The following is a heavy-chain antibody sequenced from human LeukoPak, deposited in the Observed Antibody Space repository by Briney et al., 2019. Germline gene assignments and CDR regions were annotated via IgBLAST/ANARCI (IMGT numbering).Heavy chain of an antibody. V-gene: IGHV1-2*02. CDR3: ARSSSGWYGEFDY. J-gene: IGHJ4*02. CDR2: INPNSGGT. Sequence: ASVKVSCKASGYTFTGYNMHWVRQAPGQGLEWMGWINPNSGGTNYAQKFQGRVTMTRDTSISTAYMELSRLRSDDTAVYYCARSSSGWYGEFDYWGQGTLVTVSS. D-gene: IGHD6-19*01. CDR1: GYTFTGYN.